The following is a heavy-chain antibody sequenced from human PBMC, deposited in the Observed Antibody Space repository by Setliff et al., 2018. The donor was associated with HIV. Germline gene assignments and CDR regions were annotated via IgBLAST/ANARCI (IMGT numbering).Heavy chain of an antibody. Sequence: PSETLSLTCTVSGDSISRDFYYWNWIRQPPGKGLEWIGTIYYSGSTYYNPSLKSRVTISTDTSKNQFSLKVRSVTAADTAVYYCARQVTVVGYFETAAGSFNYWGPGTLVTVSS. CDR3: ARQVTVVGYFETAAGSFNY. J-gene: IGHJ4*02. V-gene: IGHV4-39*01. CDR1: GDSISRDFYY. CDR2: IYYSGST. D-gene: IGHD2-21*01.